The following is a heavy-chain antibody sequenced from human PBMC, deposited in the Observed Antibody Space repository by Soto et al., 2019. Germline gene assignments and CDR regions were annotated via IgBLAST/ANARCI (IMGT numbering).Heavy chain of an antibody. Sequence: NPSETLSLTCAVYGGSFSGYYWSWIRQPPGKGLEWIGDINHSGSTNYNPSLKSRVTISVDTSKNQFSLKLSSVTAADTAVYYCARAGDMATNGENWFDPWGQGTLVTVSS. CDR1: GGSFSGYY. CDR2: INHSGST. J-gene: IGHJ5*02. CDR3: ARAGDMATNGENWFDP. V-gene: IGHV4-34*01. D-gene: IGHD5-12*01.